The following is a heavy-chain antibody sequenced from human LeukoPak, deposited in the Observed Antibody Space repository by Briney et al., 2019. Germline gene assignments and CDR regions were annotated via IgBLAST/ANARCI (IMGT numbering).Heavy chain of an antibody. V-gene: IGHV1-2*02. J-gene: IGHJ5*02. Sequence: ASVKVSCKASGYTFTGYYMHWVRQAPGQGLEWMGWINPNSGGTNYAQKFQGRVTMTRDTSISTAYMELSRLRSDDTAVYYCARDLGGCSGGSCYENWFDPWAQGTLVTVSS. CDR3: ARDLGGCSGGSCYENWFDP. CDR1: GYTFTGYY. D-gene: IGHD2-15*01. CDR2: INPNSGGT.